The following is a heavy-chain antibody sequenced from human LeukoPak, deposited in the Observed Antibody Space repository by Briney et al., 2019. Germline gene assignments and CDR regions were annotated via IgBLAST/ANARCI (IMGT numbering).Heavy chain of an antibody. CDR1: GYSISSGYY. Sequence: NPSETLSLTCTVSGYSISSGYYWGWIRQPPGKGLEWIGSMSHRGSTYYNPSLKSRVSILVDPSKNQFSLKLSSVTAADTAVYYCARGQLVGNFDYWGQGTLVTVSS. V-gene: IGHV4-38-2*02. J-gene: IGHJ4*02. CDR3: ARGQLVGNFDY. D-gene: IGHD6-13*01. CDR2: MSHRGST.